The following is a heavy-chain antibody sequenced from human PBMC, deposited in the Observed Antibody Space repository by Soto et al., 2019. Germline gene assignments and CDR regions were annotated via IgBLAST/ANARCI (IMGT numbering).Heavy chain of an antibody. CDR1: GGTFSSYA. Sequence: ASVKVSCKASGGTFSSYAISWVRQAPGQGLEWMGGIIPIFGTANYAQKFQGRVTITADESTSTAYMELSSLRSEDTAVYYCARGPMVRGVITKEFAYWGQGTLVTVSS. CDR3: ARGPMVRGVITKEFAY. J-gene: IGHJ4*02. V-gene: IGHV1-69*13. CDR2: IIPIFGTA. D-gene: IGHD3-10*01.